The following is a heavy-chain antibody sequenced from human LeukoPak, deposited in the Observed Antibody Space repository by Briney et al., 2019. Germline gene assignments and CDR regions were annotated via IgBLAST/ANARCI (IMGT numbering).Heavy chain of an antibody. V-gene: IGHV4-30-2*01. CDR2: IYHSGST. CDR1: GYSISSGGYY. J-gene: IGHJ1*01. Sequence: SETLSLTCTVSGYSISSGGYYWSWIRQPPGKGLEWIGYIYHSGSTYYNPSLKSRVTISVDRSKNQFSLKLSSVTAADTAVYYCAIGVGATYPPQHWGQGTLVTVSS. D-gene: IGHD1-26*01. CDR3: AIGVGATYPPQH.